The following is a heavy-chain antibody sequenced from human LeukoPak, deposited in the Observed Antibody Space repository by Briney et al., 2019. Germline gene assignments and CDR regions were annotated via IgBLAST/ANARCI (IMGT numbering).Heavy chain of an antibody. CDR2: INPNSGGT. D-gene: IGHD6-19*01. CDR1: GYTFTGYY. V-gene: IGHV1-2*02. J-gene: IGHJ4*02. Sequence: GASVKVSCKASGYTFTGYYIHWVRQAPGQGLEWMGWINPNSGGTYYAQTFQGRVTMTRDKSISTAYMELSRLRSDDTAVYYCAREPGGWPPGNYWGQGTLVTVSS. CDR3: AREPGGWPPGNY.